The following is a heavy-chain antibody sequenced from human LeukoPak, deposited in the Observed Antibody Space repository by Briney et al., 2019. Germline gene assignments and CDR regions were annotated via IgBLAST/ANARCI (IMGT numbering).Heavy chain of an antibody. Sequence: SETLSLTCTVSGPSISSGSYYCGWIRQPPGKGLEWIGTLHSSGTSYYNPSLKSRLTLSVDTSKNQFSLKLGSVTAADTSVYYCARLSDRDPQHWFDPWGQGILVTVSS. CDR2: LHSSGTS. J-gene: IGHJ5*02. CDR3: ARLSDRDPQHWFDP. D-gene: IGHD3-10*01. V-gene: IGHV4-39*01. CDR1: GPSISSGSYY.